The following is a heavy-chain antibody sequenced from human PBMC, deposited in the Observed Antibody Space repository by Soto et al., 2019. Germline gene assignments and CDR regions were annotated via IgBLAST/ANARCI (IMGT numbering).Heavy chain of an antibody. CDR1: VYTITSYG. D-gene: IGHD1-26*01. V-gene: IGHV1-18*04. CDR3: AKEDPSGRYSLDY. Sequence: VKVSCKDSVYTITSYGISCVRQAPGQGLEWMGWISAYNGNTNYAQKLQGRFTISRDNSKNTLYLQMNSLRIEDTAVYFCAKEDPSGRYSLDYWGQGSQVTVSS. CDR2: ISAYNGNT. J-gene: IGHJ4*02.